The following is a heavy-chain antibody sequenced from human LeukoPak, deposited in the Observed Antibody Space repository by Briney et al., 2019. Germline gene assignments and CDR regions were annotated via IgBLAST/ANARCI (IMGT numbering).Heavy chain of an antibody. V-gene: IGHV4-38-2*02. CDR1: GYSISSGYY. J-gene: IGHJ6*03. CDR3: ARDVTYYMDV. D-gene: IGHD2/OR15-2a*01. CDR2: IYHSGST. Sequence: SETLSLTRAVSGYSISSGYYWGWIRQPPGKGLEWIGSIYHSGSTYYNPSLKSRVTISVDTSKNQFSLKLSSVTAADTAVYYCARDVTYYMDVWGKGTTVTVSS.